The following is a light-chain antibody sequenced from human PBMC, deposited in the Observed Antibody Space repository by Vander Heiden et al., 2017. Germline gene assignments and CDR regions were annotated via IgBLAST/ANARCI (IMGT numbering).Light chain of an antibody. CDR2: EVS. CDR3: CSYGGSSTAGL. Sequence: QSALTQPASVSGSPGQSIAISCTGTSSDVGSYNLVSWYQHHPGKAPKLMIYEVSKRPSGVSNRFAGSKSGNTASLTISGLQAEDEADDDGCSYGGSSTAGLFGGGTKVNV. V-gene: IGLV2-23*02. CDR1: SSDVGSYNL. J-gene: IGLJ2*01.